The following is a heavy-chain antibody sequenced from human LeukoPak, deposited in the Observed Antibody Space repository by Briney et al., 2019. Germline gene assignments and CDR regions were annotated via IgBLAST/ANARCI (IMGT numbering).Heavy chain of an antibody. V-gene: IGHV1-24*01. D-gene: IGHD3-10*01. CDR2: FDPEDGET. CDR3: ATNRREYYYGSGSYLGAFDI. Sequence: ASVKVSCKVSGYTPTELSMHWVRQAPGKGLEWMGGFDPEDGETIYAQKFQGRVTMTEDTSTDTAYMELSSLRSEDTAVYYCATNRREYYYGSGSYLGAFDIWGQGTMVTVSS. J-gene: IGHJ3*02. CDR1: GYTPTELS.